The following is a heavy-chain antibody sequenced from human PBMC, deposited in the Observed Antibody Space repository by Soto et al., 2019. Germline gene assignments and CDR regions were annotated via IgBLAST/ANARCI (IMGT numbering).Heavy chain of an antibody. Sequence: PSQTLSLTCAISGDSVSSNSAAWNWIRQSPSRGLEWLGRTYYRSKWYNDYAVSVKSRTTINPDTSKNQFSLQLNSVTPEDTAVYYCARAASTYYDFWSGDYYYYYMDVWGKGTTVTVS. CDR3: ARAASTYYDFWSGDYYYYYMDV. CDR2: TYYRSKWYN. J-gene: IGHJ6*03. D-gene: IGHD3-3*01. CDR1: GDSVSSNSAA. V-gene: IGHV6-1*01.